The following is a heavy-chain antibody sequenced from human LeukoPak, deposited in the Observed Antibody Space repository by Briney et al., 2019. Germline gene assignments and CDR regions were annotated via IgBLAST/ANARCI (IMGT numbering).Heavy chain of an antibody. CDR3: AREEGRDTAMVFGC. V-gene: IGHV3-30-3*01. D-gene: IGHD5-18*01. Sequence: GGSLRLSCAASGFTFSSYAMHWVRQAAGKGLEWVAVISYDGSNKYYADSVKGRFTISRDNSKNTLYLQMNSLRAEDTAVYYCAREEGRDTAMVFGCWGQGTLVTVSS. CDR2: ISYDGSNK. CDR1: GFTFSSYA. J-gene: IGHJ4*02.